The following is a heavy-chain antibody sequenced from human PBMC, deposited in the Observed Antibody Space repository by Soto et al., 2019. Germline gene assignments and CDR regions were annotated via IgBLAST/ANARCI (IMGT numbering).Heavy chain of an antibody. J-gene: IGHJ6*02. V-gene: IGHV4-30-4*01. CDR1: GGSISSGDYY. D-gene: IGHD3-22*01. CDR2: IYYSGST. CDR3: ARSMIEYGIDL. Sequence: SETLSLTCTVSGGSISSGDYYWSWIRQPPGKGLEWIGYIYYSGSTYYNPSLKSRVTISVDTSKNQFSLKLSSVTAADTAVYYCARSMIEYGIDLGGQGTTVTVSS.